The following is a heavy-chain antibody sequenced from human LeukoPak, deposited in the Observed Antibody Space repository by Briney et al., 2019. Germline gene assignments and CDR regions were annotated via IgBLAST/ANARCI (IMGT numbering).Heavy chain of an antibody. CDR3: ARAYCGRTSCYFDI. V-gene: IGHV1-18*01. CDR1: GYTFSNHG. Sequence: ASVKVSCKTSGYTFSNHGITWVRQAPGQGLEWMGGISASSGKTNIAQNFQGRATKTTDTSKSTAYMDLRSLRSDDTAVYYCARAYCGRTSCYFDIWGQGTMVTVSS. D-gene: IGHD2-2*01. CDR2: ISASSGKT. J-gene: IGHJ3*02.